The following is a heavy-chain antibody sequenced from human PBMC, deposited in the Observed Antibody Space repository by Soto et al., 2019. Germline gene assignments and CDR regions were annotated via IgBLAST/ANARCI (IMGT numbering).Heavy chain of an antibody. J-gene: IGHJ6*02. Sequence: QPGGSLRLSCAASGFTFSGSAMHWVRQASGKGLEWVGRIRSKANSYATAYAASVKGRFTISRDDSKNTAYLQMNSLKTEDTAVYYCTRLAVLRGRRAESGSYYYYYYGMDVWGQGTTVTVSS. CDR1: GFTFSGSA. CDR2: IRSKANSYAT. CDR3: TRLAVLRGRRAESGSYYYYYYGMDV. D-gene: IGHD1-26*01. V-gene: IGHV3-73*01.